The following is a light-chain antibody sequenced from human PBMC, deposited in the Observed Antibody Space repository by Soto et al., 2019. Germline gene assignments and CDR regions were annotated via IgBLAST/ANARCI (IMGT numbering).Light chain of an antibody. V-gene: IGKV3-20*01. CDR2: GAS. J-gene: IGKJ5*01. CDR3: QQYATITIT. Sequence: EIGVSQSPGTLSLSPGERATLSCRASQSVSSSHLAWYQQKPGQAPRLLIYGASSRETGIPDMFSGSGSGTEFTRTISRLEPEDVAVYYCQQYATITITFGQGTRLEIK. CDR1: QSVSSSH.